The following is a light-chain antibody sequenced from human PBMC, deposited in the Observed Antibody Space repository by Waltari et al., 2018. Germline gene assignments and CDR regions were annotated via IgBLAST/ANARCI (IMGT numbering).Light chain of an antibody. CDR1: SLIRYY. CDR3: LSRDTTSTRV. Sequence: SSELTQDPAVSVALGQTVSITCQGVSLIRYYSNWYQQRPGQTPILILYGQDNRTSGIPDRFAGSTSGNTASLTITGAQAEDEADYYCLSRDTTSTRVFGGGTRLTV. V-gene: IGLV3-19*01. CDR2: GQD. J-gene: IGLJ3*02.